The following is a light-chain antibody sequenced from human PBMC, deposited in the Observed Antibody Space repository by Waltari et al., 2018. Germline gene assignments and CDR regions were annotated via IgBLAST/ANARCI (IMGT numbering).Light chain of an antibody. Sequence: EIVMTQSPATLSLSPGDRATLSCRASQSVSRSLAWYQQKPGQAPRLLIYGASSRATVIPDRFSGSGSGTDFTLTISSLEPADVGVYYCLQRSSWPQTFGQGTKVEIK. J-gene: IGKJ1*01. CDR1: QSVSRS. CDR2: GAS. CDR3: LQRSSWPQT. V-gene: IGKV3D-15*01.